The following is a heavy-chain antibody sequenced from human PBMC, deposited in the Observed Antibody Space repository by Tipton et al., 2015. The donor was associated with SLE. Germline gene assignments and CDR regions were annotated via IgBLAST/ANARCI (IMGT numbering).Heavy chain of an antibody. CDR2: IYYSGST. Sequence: TLSLTCTVSGGSISSSGYYWGWIRQPPGKGLEWIGNIYYSGSTYYTPSLKSRVTISVDTSKNQFSLKVRSVTAADTAVYYCARGISLYYYYMDVWGKGTTVTVSS. D-gene: IGHD3-10*01. V-gene: IGHV4-39*07. CDR3: ARGISLYYYYMDV. CDR1: GGSISSSGYY. J-gene: IGHJ6*03.